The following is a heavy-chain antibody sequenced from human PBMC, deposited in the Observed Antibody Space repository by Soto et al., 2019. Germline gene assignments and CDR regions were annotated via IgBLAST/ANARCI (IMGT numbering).Heavy chain of an antibody. Sequence: QVQLQQWGAGLLKPSETLSLTCAVYGGSFSGYYWSWIRQPPGKGLEWIGEINHSGSTIYNPSLKSRVTISVDTSKNQLSLKLSSVTAADTAVYYCAGWFGDGYGMDVWGQGTTVTVSS. CDR1: GGSFSGYY. V-gene: IGHV4-34*01. J-gene: IGHJ6*02. D-gene: IGHD3-10*01. CDR3: AGWFGDGYGMDV. CDR2: INHSGST.